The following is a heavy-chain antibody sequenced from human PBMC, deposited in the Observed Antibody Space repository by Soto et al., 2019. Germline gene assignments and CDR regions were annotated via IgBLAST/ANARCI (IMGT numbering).Heavy chain of an antibody. CDR3: ARGGGTLDY. V-gene: IGHV1-46*01. CDR1: GYTFIAYS. CDR2: INTRDGTT. J-gene: IGHJ4*02. Sequence: QAQMVQSGAEVKKSGASVKLSCKASGYTFIAYSVYWVRQAPGQGLEYMGIINTRDGTTIYAQKFQGRATVTRDTSTSTVYMELSSLRSEDTALYYCARGGGTLDYWGQGTLVTVSS.